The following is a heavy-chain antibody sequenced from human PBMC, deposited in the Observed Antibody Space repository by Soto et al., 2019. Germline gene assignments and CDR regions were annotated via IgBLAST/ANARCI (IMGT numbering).Heavy chain of an antibody. D-gene: IGHD3-16*02. V-gene: IGHV5-51*01. J-gene: IGHJ6*02. CDR2: IYPGDSDT. CDR3: ARQFFGVWGSYRYYYGMDV. CDR1: GYSFTSYW. Sequence: PGESLKISCKGSGYSFTSYWIGWVRQMPGKGLEWMGIIYPGDSDTRYSPSFQGQVTISADKSISTAYLQWSSLKASDTAMYYCARQFFGVWGSYRYYYGMDVWGQGTTVTVSS.